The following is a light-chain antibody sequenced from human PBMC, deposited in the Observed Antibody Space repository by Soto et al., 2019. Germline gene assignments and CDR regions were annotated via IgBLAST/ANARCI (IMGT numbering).Light chain of an antibody. CDR1: SSDIGSYNR. V-gene: IGLV2-18*01. Sequence: QSALTQPPSVSGSAGQSVTISCTGISSDIGSYNRVSWYQQPPGTAPKLMIYEVNNRPSGVPDRFSGSTSGNTASLTISGLQAEDEADYYCSLYTSIGSCVCGTGTKVTVL. J-gene: IGLJ1*01. CDR2: EVN. CDR3: SLYTSIGSCV.